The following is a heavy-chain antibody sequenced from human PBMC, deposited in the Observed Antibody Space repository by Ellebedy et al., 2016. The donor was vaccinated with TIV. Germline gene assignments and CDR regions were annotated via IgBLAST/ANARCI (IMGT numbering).Heavy chain of an antibody. J-gene: IGHJ6*02. Sequence: GESLKISCAASGFSVGSYAMHWVRQAPGKGLEWVAVISYDGSNKYYADSVKGRFTISRDNSKNTLYLQMNSLRAEDTAVYYCARDGDENCGGDCYYYYYGMDVWGQGTTVTVSS. CDR2: ISYDGSNK. V-gene: IGHV3-30-3*01. CDR1: GFSVGSYA. D-gene: IGHD2-21*02. CDR3: ARDGDENCGGDCYYYYYGMDV.